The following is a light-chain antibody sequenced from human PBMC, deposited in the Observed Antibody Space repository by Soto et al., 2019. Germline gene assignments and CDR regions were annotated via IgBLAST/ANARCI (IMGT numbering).Light chain of an antibody. CDR1: SSDVGGYNY. CDR2: DVS. CDR3: CSYAGSYTSF. Sequence: QSALTQPRSVSGSPGQSVTISCTGTSSDVGGYNYVSWYQQHPGKAPKLMIYDVSKRPSGVPDRFSGSKSGNTASLTISGLQAEDEADYYCCSYAGSYTSFFGTGTKVTVL. J-gene: IGLJ1*01. V-gene: IGLV2-11*01.